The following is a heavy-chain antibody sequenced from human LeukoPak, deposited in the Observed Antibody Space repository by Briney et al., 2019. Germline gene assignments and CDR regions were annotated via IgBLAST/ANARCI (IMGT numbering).Heavy chain of an antibody. CDR1: GFTFSSYA. D-gene: IGHD3-16*02. V-gene: IGHV3-30-3*01. CDR2: ISYDGSSK. Sequence: GRSLRLSCAASGFTFSSYAMHWVRQAPGKGLEWVAVISYDGSSKYYADSVKGRFTISRDNSKNTLYLQTNSLRAEDTAVYYCARAGHDYVWGSYRYTSFDYWGQGTLVTVSS. CDR3: ARAGHDYVWGSYRYTSFDY. J-gene: IGHJ4*02.